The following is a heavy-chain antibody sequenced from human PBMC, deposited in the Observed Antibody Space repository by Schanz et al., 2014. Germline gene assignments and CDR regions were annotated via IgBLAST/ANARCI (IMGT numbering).Heavy chain of an antibody. CDR1: GYSFISHA. CDR2: INAANGNT. Sequence: QVQLVQSGAEVKKPGASVKVSCKASGYSFISHAIHWVRQAPGQRLEWMGWINAANGNTEYSQKFQGRVTITRDTLASTAYMEVSSLRSEDTAVYYCARSGSSNWYFFDYWGQGTLVTVSS. D-gene: IGHD6-13*01. CDR3: ARSGSSNWYFFDY. J-gene: IGHJ4*02. V-gene: IGHV1-3*01.